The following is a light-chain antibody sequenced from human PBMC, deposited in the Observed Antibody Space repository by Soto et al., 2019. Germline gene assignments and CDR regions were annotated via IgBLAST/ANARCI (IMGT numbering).Light chain of an antibody. Sequence: DIVMTQSPLSLPVTPGEPASISCRSSQSLLHSNGYNYLDWYLQKPGQSPQLLIYLGSNRASGVAYRFSGSGSGTDFTLKISRVEAEDVGVYYCMQALQTPCTFGQGTRLEIK. CDR1: QSLLHSNGYNY. CDR2: LGS. CDR3: MQALQTPCT. J-gene: IGKJ5*01. V-gene: IGKV2-28*01.